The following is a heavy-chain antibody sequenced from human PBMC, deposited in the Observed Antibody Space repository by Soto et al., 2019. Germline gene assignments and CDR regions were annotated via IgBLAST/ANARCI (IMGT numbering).Heavy chain of an antibody. D-gene: IGHD5-18*01. J-gene: IGHJ6*02. CDR3: ARDRLMATAGTARNYFGLDV. CDR2: IYYSGNT. V-gene: IGHV4-31*03. CDR1: VVSIRSGGYY. Sequence: PSETLSLTCTFSVVSIRSGGYYWSWFRQNPGRGLEWIGNIYYSGNTYYNPSLKSRLTISVDTSKNQFSLNLSSVTAADTAVYYCARDRLMATAGTARNYFGLDVWGQGTTVTVSS.